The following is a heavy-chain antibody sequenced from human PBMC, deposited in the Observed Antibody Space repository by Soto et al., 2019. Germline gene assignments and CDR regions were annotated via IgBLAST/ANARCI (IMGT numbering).Heavy chain of an antibody. CDR2: IYYSESS. CDR1: RGSISSGGYS. V-gene: IGHV4-31*03. D-gene: IGHD3-10*01. Sequence: QVQLQESGPGVVKPSQTLSLTCTVSRGSISSGGYSWSWIRHHPGKGLEWIGYIYYSESSYYNPCLKRRVTIAGDRSKNQFPRMLSSVTAAVTAVYYCARAHRGDYYYGSGSYYNYWGQGRLVTVS. J-gene: IGHJ4*02. CDR3: ARAHRGDYYYGSGSYYNY.